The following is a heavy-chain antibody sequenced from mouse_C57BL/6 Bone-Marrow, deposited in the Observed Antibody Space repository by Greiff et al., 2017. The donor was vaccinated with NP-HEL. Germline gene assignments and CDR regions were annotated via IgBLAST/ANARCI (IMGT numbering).Heavy chain of an antibody. Sequence: VQLQQSGAELVKPGASVKMSCKASGYTFTSYWITWVKQRPGQGLEWIGDIYPGSGSTNYNEKFKSKATLTVDTSSSTAYMQLSSLTSEDSAVYYCARRPYYSKGFAYWGQGTLVTVSA. CDR1: GYTFTSYW. D-gene: IGHD2-5*01. CDR3: ARRPYYSKGFAY. CDR2: IYPGSGST. V-gene: IGHV1-55*01. J-gene: IGHJ3*01.